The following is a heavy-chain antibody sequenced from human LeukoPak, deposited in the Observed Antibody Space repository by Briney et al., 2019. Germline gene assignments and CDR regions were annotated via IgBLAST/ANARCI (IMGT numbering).Heavy chain of an antibody. D-gene: IGHD5-24*01. CDR3: ARVGNGYNGYYCDY. CDR1: GGSISSYY. J-gene: IGHJ4*02. CDR2: IYYSGST. Sequence: SETPSLTCSVSGGSISSYYCNWIRQPPGQGVEWIGYIYYSGSTNYNPSLKSRVTISVDTSKNQFSLKLSSVSAADSAVYYCARVGNGYNGYYCDYWGQGTLVTVSS. V-gene: IGHV4-59*01.